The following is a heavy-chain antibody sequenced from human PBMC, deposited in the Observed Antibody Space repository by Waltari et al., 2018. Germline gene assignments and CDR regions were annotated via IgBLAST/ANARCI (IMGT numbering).Heavy chain of an antibody. D-gene: IGHD6-13*01. CDR3: AKDRSSWYLGSY. CDR1: GFTFSSYA. J-gene: IGHJ4*02. V-gene: IGHV3-23*01. CDR2: ISGSGGRT. Sequence: EVQLLESGGGLVQPGGSLRLSCAASGFTFSSYAMSWVRQAPGKGLEWVSAISGSGGRTYYADSVKGRFTISRDNSKNTLYLQMNSLRAEDTAVYYCAKDRSSWYLGSYWGQGTLVTVSS.